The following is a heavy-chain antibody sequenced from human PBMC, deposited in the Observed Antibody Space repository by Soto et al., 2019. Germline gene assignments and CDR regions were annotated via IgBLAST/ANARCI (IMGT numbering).Heavy chain of an antibody. J-gene: IGHJ4*02. CDR3: VRDGSGDFPIDY. CDR2: INSDGRST. CDR1: GFTFSSYW. Sequence: EVQLVESGGGLVQPGGSLRLSCAASGFTFSSYWMHWVRQAPGKGLVWVSRINSDGRSTTYADSVKGRFTFSRDNAKNTLYLQMNILRAEDTAVYYCVRDGSGDFPIDYWGQGTLVTVSS. D-gene: IGHD3-10*01. V-gene: IGHV3-74*01.